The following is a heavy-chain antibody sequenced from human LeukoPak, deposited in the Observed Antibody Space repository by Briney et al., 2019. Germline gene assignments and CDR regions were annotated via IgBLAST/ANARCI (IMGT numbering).Heavy chain of an antibody. CDR2: ISYDGSNK. CDR1: GFIFSSYG. V-gene: IGHV3-30*18. CDR3: AKSGDNDYYGSGSHDY. Sequence: PGGSLRLSCEASGFIFSSYGLHWVRQAPGKGLEWVAVISYDGSNKYYADSVKGRFTISRDNSKNTLYLQMNSLRAEDTAVYYCAKSGDNDYYGSGSHDYWGQGTLVTVSS. D-gene: IGHD3-10*01. J-gene: IGHJ4*02.